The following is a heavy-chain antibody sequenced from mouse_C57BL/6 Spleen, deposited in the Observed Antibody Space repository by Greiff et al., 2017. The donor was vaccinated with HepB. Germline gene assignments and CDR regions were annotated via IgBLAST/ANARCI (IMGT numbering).Heavy chain of an antibody. Sequence: QVQLQQPGAELVRPGSSVKLSCKASGYTFTSYCMDWVKQRPGQGLEWIGNIYPSNSETHYNQKFKDKATLTVDKSSSPAYMQLSRLTSEYSAVYYCARDAYWGQGTTLTVSS. CDR3: ARDAY. CDR1: GYTFTSYC. CDR2: IYPSNSET. J-gene: IGHJ2*01. V-gene: IGHV1-61*01.